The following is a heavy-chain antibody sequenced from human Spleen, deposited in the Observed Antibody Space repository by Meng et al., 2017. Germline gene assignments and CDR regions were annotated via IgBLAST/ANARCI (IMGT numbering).Heavy chain of an antibody. D-gene: IGHD2-21*02. CDR3: ARGPLTRGDIAWFDP. Sequence: QGQLPGSGPGLVKPSQTLSLTCTVSGGSISSGDYYWSWIRQHPGKGLEWIGYIYYSGSTYYNPSLKSLLTISVDTSKNQFSLKLSSVTAADTAVYYCARGPLTRGDIAWFDPWGQGTLVTVSS. J-gene: IGHJ5*02. CDR2: IYYSGST. CDR1: GGSISSGDYY. V-gene: IGHV4-31*01.